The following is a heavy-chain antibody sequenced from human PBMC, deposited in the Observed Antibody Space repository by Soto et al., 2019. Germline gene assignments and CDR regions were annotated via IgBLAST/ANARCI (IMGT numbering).Heavy chain of an antibody. CDR2: IVPILGIG. Sequence: QVQLVQSGAEVKKPGSSVKVSCKASGGTFSSYTFSWVRQAPGQGREWMGRIVPILGIGNYAQKFQGSVTITADKSTSTAYMELSSLRSEDTAVYYCAREIAVAGKTSDVFDIWGQGTMVTVSS. CDR1: GGTFSSYT. V-gene: IGHV1-69*02. J-gene: IGHJ3*02. D-gene: IGHD6-19*01. CDR3: AREIAVAGKTSDVFDI.